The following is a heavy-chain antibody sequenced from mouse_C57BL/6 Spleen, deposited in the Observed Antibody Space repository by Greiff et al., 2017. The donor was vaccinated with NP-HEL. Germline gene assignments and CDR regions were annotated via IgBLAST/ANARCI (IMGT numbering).Heavy chain of an antibody. Sequence: EVHLVESGEGLVKPGGSLKLSCAASGFTFSSYAMSWVRQTPEKRLEWVAYISSGGDYIYYADTVKGRFTISRDNARNTLYLQMSSLKSEDTAMYYCTRDGRITTVVADYWGQGTSVTVSS. CDR3: TRDGRITTVVADY. CDR2: ISSGGDYI. V-gene: IGHV5-9-1*02. D-gene: IGHD1-1*01. J-gene: IGHJ4*01. CDR1: GFTFSSYA.